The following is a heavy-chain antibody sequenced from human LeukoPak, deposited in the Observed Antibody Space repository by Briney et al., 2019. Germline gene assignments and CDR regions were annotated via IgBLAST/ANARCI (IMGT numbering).Heavy chain of an antibody. D-gene: IGHD5-18*01. V-gene: IGHV3-21*01. Sequence: GGSLRLTCAASGFTFSSYSMNWVRQAPGKGLEWVSSISSSSSYIYYADSVKGRFTISRDNAKNSLYLQMNSLRAEDTAVYYCARDSLTAMVPNWFDPWGQGTLVTVSS. CDR2: ISSSSSYI. CDR1: GFTFSSYS. J-gene: IGHJ5*02. CDR3: ARDSLTAMVPNWFDP.